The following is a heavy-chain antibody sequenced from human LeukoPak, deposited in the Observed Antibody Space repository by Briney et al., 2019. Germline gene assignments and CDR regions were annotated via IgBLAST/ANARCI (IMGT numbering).Heavy chain of an antibody. CDR1: GGTFSSYA. Sequence: ASVKVSCKASGGTFSSYAISWVRQAPGQGLEWMGGIIPIFGTANYAQKFQGRVTITADESTSTAYMELSSLRSEDTAVYYCARGFGNLFSQQFDNWGQGTLVTVSS. CDR2: IIPIFGTA. V-gene: IGHV1-69*13. CDR3: ARGFGNLFSQQFDN. J-gene: IGHJ4*02. D-gene: IGHD2-21*01.